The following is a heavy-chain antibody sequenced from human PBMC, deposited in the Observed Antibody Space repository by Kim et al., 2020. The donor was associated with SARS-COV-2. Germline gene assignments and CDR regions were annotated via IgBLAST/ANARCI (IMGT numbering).Heavy chain of an antibody. Sequence: GGSLRLSCAASGFTFSSYAMSWVRQAPGKGLEWVSAISGSGGSTYYADSVKGRFTISRDNSKNTLYLQMNSLRAEDTAVYYCAKGEFSVPGAAADPNFDYWGQGTLVTVSS. CDR2: ISGSGGST. CDR1: GFTFSSYA. CDR3: AKGEFSVPGAAADPNFDY. J-gene: IGHJ4*02. D-gene: IGHD6-13*01. V-gene: IGHV3-23*01.